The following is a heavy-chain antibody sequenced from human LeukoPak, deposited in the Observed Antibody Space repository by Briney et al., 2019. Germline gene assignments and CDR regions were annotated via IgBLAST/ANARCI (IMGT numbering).Heavy chain of an antibody. CDR3: AREYCSGGSCYWGILSVGGWFDP. V-gene: IGHV4-61*02. CDR1: GDSISSGRYY. J-gene: IGHJ5*02. CDR2: FYTSGNT. Sequence: SETLSLTCTVSGDSISSGRYYWSWIRQPAGKGLEWIGRFYTSGNTNFNPSLKSRVTISIDTSKNQFSLKLNSVTAADTAVYYCAREYCSGGSCYWGILSVGGWFDPWGQGTLVTVSS. D-gene: IGHD2-15*01.